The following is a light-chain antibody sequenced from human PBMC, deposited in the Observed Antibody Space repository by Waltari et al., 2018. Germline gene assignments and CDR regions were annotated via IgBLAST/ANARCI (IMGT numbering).Light chain of an antibody. CDR2: GAS. CDR3: QEDYDAPPST. Sequence: DIVLTQSPESLALSPGERAAINCRPSRYRSSLAWYQQKPGHPPKLLIHGASTPQSGVPDRFSGSGSGTDFTLTNSSLQPEDVAVYYCQEDYDAPPSTFGQGTRLEIK. J-gene: IGKJ5*01. CDR1: RYRSS. V-gene: IGKV4-1*01.